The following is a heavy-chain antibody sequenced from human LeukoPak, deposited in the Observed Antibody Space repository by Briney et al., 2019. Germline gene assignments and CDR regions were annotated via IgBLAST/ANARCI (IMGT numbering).Heavy chain of an antibody. CDR3: AREGKGSYYYDSSGHS. Sequence: ASVKVSCKESGYTFTSYYMHWVRQAPGQGLECMGIINPSGGSTSYAQKFQGRVTMTRDMSTSTVYMELSSLRSEDTAVYYCAREGKGSYYYDSSGHSWGQGTLVTVSS. V-gene: IGHV1-46*01. J-gene: IGHJ4*02. D-gene: IGHD3-22*01. CDR1: GYTFTSYY. CDR2: INPSGGST.